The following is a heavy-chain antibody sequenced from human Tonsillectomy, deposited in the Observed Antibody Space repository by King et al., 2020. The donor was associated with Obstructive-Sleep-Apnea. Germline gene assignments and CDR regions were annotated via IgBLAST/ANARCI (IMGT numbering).Heavy chain of an antibody. CDR3: AREAHYYYGSGSSMYYFDY. V-gene: IGHV4-34*01. CDR1: GGSFSGYH. Sequence: VQLQQWGAGLLKTSETLSLTCAVYGGSFSGYHWSWIRQPPGKGLEWIGEINHTGSTNYNPSLKSRVTISLDTSKNQFSLQLRPVTAADTAVYYCAREAHYYYGSGSSMYYFDYWGRGTLVTASS. J-gene: IGHJ4*02. CDR2: INHTGST. D-gene: IGHD3-10*01.